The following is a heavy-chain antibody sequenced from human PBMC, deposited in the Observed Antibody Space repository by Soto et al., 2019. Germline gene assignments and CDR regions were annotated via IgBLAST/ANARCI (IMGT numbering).Heavy chain of an antibody. CDR2: ISTAHADI. Sequence: QVQLIQSGPEVRKPGASVKVSCKTSGYTFTDYGISWVRQAPGQGLEWMGWISTAHADIGYAQKLQGRVNMTKNTTTRTSFKELRSLRSDDTALYYWAKGLAYIREYWGQGTQVPVPS. J-gene: IGHJ4*02. CDR3: AKGLAYIREY. CDR1: GYTFTDYG. D-gene: IGHD3-10*01. V-gene: IGHV1-18*01.